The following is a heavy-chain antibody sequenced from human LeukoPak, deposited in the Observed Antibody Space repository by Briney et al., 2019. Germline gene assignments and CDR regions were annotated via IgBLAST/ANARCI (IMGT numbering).Heavy chain of an antibody. CDR3: ARQSSSSWPDAFDI. V-gene: IGHV5-51*01. Sequence: GESLKISCKGSGYSFTNYWIGWVRQMPGQGPEWIRIIHPRDSETVYTPSFRGQVTISADRSTTTAYLQWSSLKASDTAMYYCARQSSSSWPDAFDIWGQGTMVTVSS. CDR1: GYSFTNYW. D-gene: IGHD6-13*01. J-gene: IGHJ3*02. CDR2: IHPRDSET.